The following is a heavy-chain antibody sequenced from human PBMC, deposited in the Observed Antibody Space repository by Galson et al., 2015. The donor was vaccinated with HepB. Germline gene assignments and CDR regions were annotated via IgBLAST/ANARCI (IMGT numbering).Heavy chain of an antibody. J-gene: IGHJ4*02. V-gene: IGHV4-59*01. CDR2: IYYSGST. Sequence: ETLSLTCTVSGGSISSYYWSWIRQPPGKGLEWIGYIYYSGSTNYNPSLKSRVTISVDTSKNQFSLKLSSVTAADTAVYYCAPGHTQLWLGLFDYWGQGTLVTVSS. D-gene: IGHD5-18*01. CDR1: GGSISSYY. CDR3: APGHTQLWLGLFDY.